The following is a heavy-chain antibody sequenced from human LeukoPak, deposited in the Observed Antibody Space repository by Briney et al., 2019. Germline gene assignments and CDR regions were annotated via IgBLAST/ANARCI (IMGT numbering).Heavy chain of an antibody. CDR1: GFTFDDYA. CDR3: ARGPQYGMDV. V-gene: IGHV3-9*01. CDR2: ISWSSDSI. Sequence: GGSLRLSCAASGFTFDDYAMHWVRQAPGKGLEWVSGISWSSDSIGYADSVKGRFTISRDNAKNSLYLQMNSLRAEDTAVYYCARGPQYGMDVWGQGTTVTVSS. J-gene: IGHJ6*02.